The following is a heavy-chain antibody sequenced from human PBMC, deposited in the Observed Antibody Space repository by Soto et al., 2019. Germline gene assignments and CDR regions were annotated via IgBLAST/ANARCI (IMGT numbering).Heavy chain of an antibody. J-gene: IGHJ5*02. V-gene: IGHV2-5*02. Sequence: QITLKESGPTVGKPTKTLTLTCTFSGFSLSSYGVGVGWIRQHPGKAPEWRALTYWDDDTRYSPSLKTRLTITKETSKNQVVLRMTNMDPMDTATYYCAHSSLHYKKRFDPWGQGTLVIVSS. D-gene: IGHD4-4*01. CDR2: TYWDDDT. CDR3: AHSSLHYKKRFDP. CDR1: GFSLSSYGVG.